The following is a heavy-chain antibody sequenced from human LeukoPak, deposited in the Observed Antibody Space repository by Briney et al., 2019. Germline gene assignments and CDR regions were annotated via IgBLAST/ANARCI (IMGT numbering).Heavy chain of an antibody. J-gene: IGHJ4*02. CDR2: INHRGRS. V-gene: IGHV4-34*01. CDR1: GASFTANY. D-gene: IGHD5-24*01. Sequence: SETQSLTCGVYGASFTANYWSWVRQPPGKGLEWVGEINHRGRSNYNPSLNSRITISVDASKRQFSLKLSSVTAADTAVYYCASARWDYWGQGVLVTVSS. CDR3: ASARWDY.